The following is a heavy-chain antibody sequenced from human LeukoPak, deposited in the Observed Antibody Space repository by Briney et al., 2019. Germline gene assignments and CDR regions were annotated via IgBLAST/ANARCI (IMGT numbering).Heavy chain of an antibody. D-gene: IGHD3-22*01. CDR3: ARGDYGDYQYYYDSSGYYLRY. CDR1: GGSFSGYY. J-gene: IGHJ4*02. Sequence: SETLSLTCAVYGGSFSGYYWSWIRQPPGKGLEWIGEINHSGSTNYNPSLKSRVTISVDTSKNQFSLKLSSVTAADTAVYYCARGDYGDYQYYYDSSGYYLRYWGQRTLVTVSS. CDR2: INHSGST. V-gene: IGHV4-34*01.